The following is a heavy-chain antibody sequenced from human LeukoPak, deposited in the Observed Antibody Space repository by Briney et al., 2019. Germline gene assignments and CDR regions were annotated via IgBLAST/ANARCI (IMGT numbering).Heavy chain of an antibody. V-gene: IGHV4-4*07. J-gene: IGHJ5*02. CDR1: GGSISSYY. Sequence: SETLSLTCTVSGGSISSYYWSWIRQPAGKGLEWIGRIYTSGSTNYNPSLKSRVTMSVDTSKNQFSLKLSSVTAADTAVYYCARATGHSSSWPETNWFDPWGQGTLVTVSS. CDR2: IYTSGST. CDR3: ARATGHSSSWPETNWFDP. D-gene: IGHD6-13*01.